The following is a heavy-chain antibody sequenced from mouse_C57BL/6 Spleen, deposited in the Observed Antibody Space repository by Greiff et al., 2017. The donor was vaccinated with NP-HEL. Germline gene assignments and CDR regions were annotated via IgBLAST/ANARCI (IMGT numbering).Heavy chain of an antibody. CDR1: GYAFSSYW. J-gene: IGHJ3*01. D-gene: IGHD2-3*01. Sequence: QVQLKQSGAELVKPGASVKISCKASGYAFSSYWMNWVKQRPGKGLEWIGQIYPGDGDTNYNGKFKGKATLTADKSSSPAYMQLSSLTSEDSAVYFCARPYDGYYWFAYWGQGTLVTVSA. CDR2: IYPGDGDT. V-gene: IGHV1-80*01. CDR3: ARPYDGYYWFAY.